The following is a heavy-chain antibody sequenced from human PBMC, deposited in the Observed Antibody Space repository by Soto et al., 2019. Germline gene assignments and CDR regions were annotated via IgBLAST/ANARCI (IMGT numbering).Heavy chain of an antibody. J-gene: IGHJ4*01. CDR3: ARDSGDY. Sequence: KPGGSLRLSCAASGFTFTDHYMTWIRQAPGKGLECVSYIGNSGSPIFYADSVKGRFTASRDNAKNTVYLQMNSLGVEDTAVYYCARDSGDYLGEGTLVTVSS. V-gene: IGHV3-11*04. CDR1: GFTFTDHY. CDR2: IGNSGSPI.